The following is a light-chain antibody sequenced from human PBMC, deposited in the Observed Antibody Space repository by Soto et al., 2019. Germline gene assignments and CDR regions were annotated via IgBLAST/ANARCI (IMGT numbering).Light chain of an antibody. CDR3: SSYTSSNTLIV. Sequence: QSVLTQPASVSGSPRQSITISCTGTSSDVGAYNYVSWYQQHPGKAPKLMIFEVSSRPSGVSNRFSGSKSGNSASLTISGLQAEDEADYYCSSYTSSNTLIVFGSGTKLTVL. J-gene: IGLJ1*01. V-gene: IGLV2-14*01. CDR1: SSDVGAYNY. CDR2: EVS.